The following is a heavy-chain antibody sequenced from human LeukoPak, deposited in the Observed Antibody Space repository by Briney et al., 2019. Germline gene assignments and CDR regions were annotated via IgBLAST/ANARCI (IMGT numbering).Heavy chain of an antibody. CDR1: GGSISYHY. V-gene: IGHV4-59*11. CDR3: AITRRGTIFDH. D-gene: IGHD1-1*01. J-gene: IGHJ4*02. CDR2: VYHSGTT. Sequence: SETLSLTCTVSGGSISYHYCNWIRQPPGKGLEWIGYVYHSGTTNYNPSLKSRVTISLDTSKNHFSLRLNSLTAADTAVYYCAITRRGTIFDHWGQGALVSVSS.